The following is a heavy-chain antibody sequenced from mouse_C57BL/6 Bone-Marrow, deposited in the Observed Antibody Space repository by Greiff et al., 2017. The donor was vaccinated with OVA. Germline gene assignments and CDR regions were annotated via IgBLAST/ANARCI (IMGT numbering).Heavy chain of an antibody. CDR3: ARRGYGNFRDY. CDR2: IYPGDGDT. J-gene: IGHJ2*01. V-gene: IGHV1-82*01. D-gene: IGHD2-1*01. CDR1: GYAFSSSW. Sequence: QVQLQQSGPELVKPGASVKISCKASGYAFSSSWMNWVKQRPGKGLEWIGRIYPGDGDTNYNGKFKGKATLTADKSSSTAYMQLSSLTSEDSAVYFCARRGYGNFRDYWGQGTTLTVSS.